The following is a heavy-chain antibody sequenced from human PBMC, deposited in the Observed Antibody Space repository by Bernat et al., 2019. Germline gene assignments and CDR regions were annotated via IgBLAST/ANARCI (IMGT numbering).Heavy chain of an antibody. CDR1: GFTFSVSW. CDR2: INQDGSEK. J-gene: IGHJ4*02. D-gene: IGHD7-27*01. V-gene: IGHV3-7*03. CDR3: ARSPRTGDVDY. Sequence: EVQLVESGGGLVQPGGSLRLSCAASGFTFSVSWMSWVRQAPGKGQEWVANINQDGSEKYYVDSVRGRFTISRDNAKNSLYLQMNSLRADDTAVYYCARSPRTGDVDYWGQGTLVTVSS.